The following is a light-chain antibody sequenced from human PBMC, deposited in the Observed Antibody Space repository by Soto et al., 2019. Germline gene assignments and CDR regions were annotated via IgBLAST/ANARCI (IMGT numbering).Light chain of an antibody. CDR3: QQYNDYSYT. CDR1: QTISSW. CDR2: DAS. V-gene: IGKV1-5*01. J-gene: IGKJ2*01. Sequence: DIQMTQSPSTLSASVGDRVTITCRSSQTISSWLAWYQQKPGKAPKLLIFDASILESGVPSRFSGSGSGTDFTLSISSLQPDDFGTYYCQQYNDYSYTLGQGTKVHI.